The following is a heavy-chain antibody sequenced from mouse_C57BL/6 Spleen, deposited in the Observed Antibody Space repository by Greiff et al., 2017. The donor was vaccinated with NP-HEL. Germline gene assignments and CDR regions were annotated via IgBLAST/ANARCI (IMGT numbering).Heavy chain of an antibody. Sequence: QVQLQQPGAELVKPGASVKLSCKASGYTFTSYWMQWVNQRPGQGLEWIGEIDPSDSYTNYNQKFKGKATLTVDTSSSTAYMQLSSLTSEDSAVYYCARGITTVVATGGAMDYWGQGTSVTVSS. D-gene: IGHD1-1*01. CDR1: GYTFTSYW. J-gene: IGHJ4*01. V-gene: IGHV1-50*01. CDR2: IDPSDSYT. CDR3: ARGITTVVATGGAMDY.